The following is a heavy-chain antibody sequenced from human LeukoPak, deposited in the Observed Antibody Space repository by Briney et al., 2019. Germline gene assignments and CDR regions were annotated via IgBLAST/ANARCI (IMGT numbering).Heavy chain of an antibody. CDR1: GGSYSGYY. J-gene: IGHJ4*02. Sequence: SETLSLTCAVYGGSYSGYYWSWIRQPPAKGLEWIGEINHSGSTNYNPSLKSRVTISVDTSKNQFPLKLSSVTAADTAVYYCARFFYGDYVYWGQGTLVTVSS. V-gene: IGHV4-34*01. D-gene: IGHD4-17*01. CDR2: INHSGST. CDR3: ARFFYGDYVY.